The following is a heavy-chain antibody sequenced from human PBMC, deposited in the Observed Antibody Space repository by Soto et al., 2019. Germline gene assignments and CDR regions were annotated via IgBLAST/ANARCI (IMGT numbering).Heavy chain of an antibody. CDR1: GYTFTSYY. J-gene: IGHJ6*03. Sequence: ASVKVSCKASGYTFTSYYMHWVRQAPGQGLEWMGIINPSGGSTSYAQKFQGRVTMTRDTSTSTVYMELSSLRSEDTAVYYCARDHLDCSSTSCYAYYYYYMDVWGKGTTVTVS. CDR3: ARDHLDCSSTSCYAYYYYYMDV. D-gene: IGHD2-2*01. CDR2: INPSGGST. V-gene: IGHV1-46*03.